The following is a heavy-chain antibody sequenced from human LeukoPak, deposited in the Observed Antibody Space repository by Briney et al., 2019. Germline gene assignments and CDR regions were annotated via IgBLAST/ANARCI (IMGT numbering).Heavy chain of an antibody. V-gene: IGHV1-69*01. J-gene: IGHJ4*02. D-gene: IGHD4-17*01. CDR2: IIPIFGTA. CDR3: ARSERDATVTTDY. Sequence: SVKVSCRAYLGTFSSHAISWVRQAPGQGLEWMGGIIPIFGTANYAQKFQGRVTITADESTSTAYMELSSLRSEDTAVYYCARSERDATVTTDYWGQGTLVTVSS. CDR1: LGTFSSHA.